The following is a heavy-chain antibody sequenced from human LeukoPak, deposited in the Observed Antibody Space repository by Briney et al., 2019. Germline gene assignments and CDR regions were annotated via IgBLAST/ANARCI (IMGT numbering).Heavy chain of an antibody. D-gene: IGHD3-22*01. CDR2: IISSSRYI. J-gene: IGHJ4*02. V-gene: IGHV3-21*01. CDR3: ARSQEPYYYDSSGYRPNDY. CDR1: GFTFSSYS. Sequence: GGSLRLSCAASGFTFSSYSMNWVRQAPGKGLEWVSSIISSSRYIYYADSVKGRFTISRDNAKNSLYLQMNSLRAEDTAVYYCARSQEPYYYDSSGYRPNDYWGQGTLVTVSS.